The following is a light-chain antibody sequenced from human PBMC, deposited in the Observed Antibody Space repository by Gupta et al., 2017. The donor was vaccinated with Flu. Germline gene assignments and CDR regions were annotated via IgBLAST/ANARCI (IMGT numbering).Light chain of an antibody. Sequence: EIVLTQSPATRSLSPGERATLSCRASQSVSSYLAWYQQKPGQAHRLLIYDASNRATGIPARFSGSGSGTDFTLTISSLEPEDFAVYFCQQRSNWPPLTFGGGTKVEIK. CDR2: DAS. CDR3: QQRSNWPPLT. V-gene: IGKV3-11*01. J-gene: IGKJ4*01. CDR1: QSVSSY.